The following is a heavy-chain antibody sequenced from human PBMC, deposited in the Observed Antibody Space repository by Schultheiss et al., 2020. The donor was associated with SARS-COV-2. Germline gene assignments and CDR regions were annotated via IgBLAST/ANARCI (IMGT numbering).Heavy chain of an antibody. D-gene: IGHD3-10*01. Sequence: GESLKISCAASGFTFSSYSMNWVRQAPGKGLEWVGRIKSKTDGGTTDYAAPVKGRFTISRDDSKNTLYLQMNSLKTEDTAVYYCTTDHYYGSGSYVYWGQGTLVTVSS. CDR3: TTDHYYGSGSYVY. CDR1: GFTFSSYS. J-gene: IGHJ4*02. V-gene: IGHV3-15*01. CDR2: IKSKTDGGTT.